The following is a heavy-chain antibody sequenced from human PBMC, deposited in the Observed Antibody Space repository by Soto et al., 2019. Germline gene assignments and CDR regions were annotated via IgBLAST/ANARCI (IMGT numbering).Heavy chain of an antibody. J-gene: IGHJ4*02. V-gene: IGHV1-69*02. CDR1: GGTFSIYT. CDR2: VIPICDVT. CDR3: ARVRDNSNWPNFYY. Sequence: QVQLVQSGSEVKKPGSSVKVSCKASGGTFSIYTISWVRQAPGQGLEWMGRVIPICDVTSYAQRFQGRVTITAEKSTTTAYRELSSLRSEDTAVYYWARVRDNSNWPNFYYGGQGTLVTVSS. D-gene: IGHD6-13*01.